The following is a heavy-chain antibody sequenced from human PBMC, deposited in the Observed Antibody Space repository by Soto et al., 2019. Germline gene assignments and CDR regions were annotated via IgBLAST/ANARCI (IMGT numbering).Heavy chain of an antibody. D-gene: IGHD3-16*01. J-gene: IGHJ4*02. CDR1: GFSLSTNAVN. CDR3: AHSHALGGFDY. Sequence: QITLKESGPTLVKPTQTLTLTCTFSGFSLSTNAVNVGWIRQPPGKSLEWLALIYWDDDKRYSPSLKNRLTITKDTSKNQVVLTMTNMDPVDRATYYCAHSHALGGFDYWGQGTLVTVSS. V-gene: IGHV2-5*02. CDR2: IYWDDDK.